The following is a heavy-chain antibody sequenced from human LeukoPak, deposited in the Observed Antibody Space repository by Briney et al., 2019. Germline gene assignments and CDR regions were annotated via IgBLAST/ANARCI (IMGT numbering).Heavy chain of an antibody. V-gene: IGHV1-2*02. CDR2: INPNSGGT. D-gene: IGHD6-13*01. CDR1: GYTFTGYY. J-gene: IGHJ3*02. Sequence: GASVKVSCKASGYTFTGYYMHWVRQAPGQGLEWMGWINPNSGGTNYAQKFQGRVTMTRDTSISTAYMELSRLRSDDTAVYYCARVAAAGTGFGAFDIWGQGTMVTVSS. CDR3: ARVAAAGTGFGAFDI.